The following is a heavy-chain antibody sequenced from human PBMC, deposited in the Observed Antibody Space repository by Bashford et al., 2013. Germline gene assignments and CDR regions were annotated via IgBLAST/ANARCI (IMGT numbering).Heavy chain of an antibody. CDR1: GYSFATYW. V-gene: IGHV5-51*01. CDR3: ARQSLRGVAMATWGPNWLDP. D-gene: IGHD5-24*01. CDR2: IYPADSNT. J-gene: IGHJ5*02. Sequence: GESLKISCKSFGYSFATYWIGWVRQRPGKGLEWMAIIYPADSNTKYSQSFQGHVDISADTSVSTVYLQWRSLEPSDTATYFCARQSLRGVAMATWGPNWLDPWGQGTLVTVSS.